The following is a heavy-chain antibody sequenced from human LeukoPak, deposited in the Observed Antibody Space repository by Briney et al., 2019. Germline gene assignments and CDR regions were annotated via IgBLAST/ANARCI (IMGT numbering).Heavy chain of an antibody. V-gene: IGHV3-53*01. CDR3: AGWYY. Sequence: PGGSLRLSCAASGLTFISNYMSWVRQAPGKGLEWVSVIYSGGSTYYADSVKGRFTISRDNSKNTLYLQMNSLRAEDTAVYYCAGWYYWGQGTLVTVSS. J-gene: IGHJ4*02. CDR2: IYSGGST. CDR1: GLTFISNY.